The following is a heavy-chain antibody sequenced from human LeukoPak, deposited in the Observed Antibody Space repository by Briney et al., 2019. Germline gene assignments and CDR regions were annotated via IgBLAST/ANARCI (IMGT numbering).Heavy chain of an antibody. CDR3: ARRLTGTVDY. J-gene: IGHJ4*02. D-gene: IGHD1-20*01. CDR2: ISYDGSNK. Sequence: GGSLRLSCAASGFTFSSYAMHWVREAPGKGLEWVAVISYDGSNKYYADSVKGRFTISRDNSKNTLYLQMNRLRAEDTAVYYCARRLTGTVDYWGQGTLVTVSS. CDR1: GFTFSSYA. V-gene: IGHV3-30*04.